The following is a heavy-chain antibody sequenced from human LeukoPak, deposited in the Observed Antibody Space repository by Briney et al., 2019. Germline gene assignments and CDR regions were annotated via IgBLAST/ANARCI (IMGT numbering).Heavy chain of an antibody. D-gene: IGHD6-13*01. CDR3: ARGLGSSRGRATVPRYPTKDY. J-gene: IGHJ4*02. Sequence: SETLSLTCAVYGGSFSGYYWSWIRQPPGKGLEWIGEINHSGSTNYNPSLKSRVTISVDTSKNQFSLKLSSVTAADTAVYYCARGLGSSRGRATVPRYPTKDYWGQGTLVTVSS. V-gene: IGHV4-34*01. CDR1: GGSFSGYY. CDR2: INHSGST.